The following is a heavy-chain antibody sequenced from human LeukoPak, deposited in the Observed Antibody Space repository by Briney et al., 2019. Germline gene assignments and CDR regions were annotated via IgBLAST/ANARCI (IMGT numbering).Heavy chain of an antibody. CDR2: IYHSGST. CDR3: ARTHYYGSGSFYYFDY. CDR1: GGSIRSGNYY. V-gene: IGHV4-30-2*01. Sequence: SETLSLTCAVSGGSIRSGNYYWSWIRQPPGKGLEWIGYIYHSGSTYYNPSLKSRVTISVDRSKNQFSLKLSSVTAADTAVYYCARTHYYGSGSFYYFDYWGQGTLVTVSS. J-gene: IGHJ4*02. D-gene: IGHD3-10*01.